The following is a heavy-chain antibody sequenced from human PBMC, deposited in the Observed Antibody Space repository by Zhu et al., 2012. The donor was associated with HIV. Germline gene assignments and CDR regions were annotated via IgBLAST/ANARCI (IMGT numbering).Heavy chain of an antibody. CDR3: TRGKTVITNGDFEH. D-gene: IGHD3-16*01. CDR1: GYNFRDYS. CDR2: IKPLWGAV. Sequence: QVQLVQSGAVIKTPGSSVKISCRASGYNFRDYSIHWVRLIPDKGFEWIEWIKPLWGAVSYARQLQGRVSMTRDVYSDTAFLELRSLTVDDTAVYFCTRGKTVITNGDFEHWGRGTPVIVSS. V-gene: IGHV1-2*02. J-gene: IGHJ1*01.